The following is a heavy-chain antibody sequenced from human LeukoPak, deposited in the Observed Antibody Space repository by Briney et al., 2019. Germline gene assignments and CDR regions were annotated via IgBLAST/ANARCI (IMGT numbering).Heavy chain of an antibody. CDR3: ATFMVRGVDGSDAFDL. V-gene: IGHV4-61*02. D-gene: IGHD3-10*01. Sequence: SQTLSLTCTVSGGSISSGSYYWSWIRQPAGKGLEWIGRIYTSGSTNYNPSLKGRVAISVDTSKNQFSLKLSSVTAADTAVYYCATFMVRGVDGSDAFDLWGQGTMVTVSS. J-gene: IGHJ3*01. CDR1: GGSISSGSYY. CDR2: IYTSGST.